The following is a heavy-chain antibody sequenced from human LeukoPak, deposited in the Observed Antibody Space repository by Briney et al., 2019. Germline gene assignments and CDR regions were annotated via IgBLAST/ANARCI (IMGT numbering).Heavy chain of an antibody. CDR3: ARGPNSDWYGVDY. D-gene: IGHD6-19*01. CDR1: GFTFDDYA. CDR2: INSDGTTT. Sequence: GRSLRLSCAASGFTFDDYAMHWVRQAPGKGLVWVSRINSDGTTTSYADSVRGRFTISRDNAKNTLYLQMNSLSAEDTALYYCARGPNSDWYGVDYWGQGPLVTVSS. J-gene: IGHJ4*02. V-gene: IGHV3-74*01.